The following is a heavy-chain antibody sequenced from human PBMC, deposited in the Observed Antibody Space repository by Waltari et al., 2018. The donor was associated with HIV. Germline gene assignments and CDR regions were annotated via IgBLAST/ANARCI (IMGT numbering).Heavy chain of an antibody. J-gene: IGHJ4*02. Sequence: EVQLVESGGGLVKPGGSLRLSCAASGFTFSSYSMNWVSQAPGKGLEWVSSISSSSSYIYYADSVKGRFTIPRDNAKNSLYLKMNSLRAEDTAMYYCARVFGGGHFDSWGQGTLLIVSS. CDR2: ISSSSSYI. CDR3: ARVFGGGHFDS. CDR1: GFTFSSYS. D-gene: IGHD3-10*01. V-gene: IGHV3-21*01.